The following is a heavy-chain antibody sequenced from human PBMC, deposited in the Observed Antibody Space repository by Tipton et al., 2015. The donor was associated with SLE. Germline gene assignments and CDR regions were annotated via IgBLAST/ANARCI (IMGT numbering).Heavy chain of an antibody. J-gene: IGHJ4*02. CDR3: ARDSTGAGTSFDY. Sequence: TLSLTCTVSGVSISGYYWSWIRRPPGKGLEWVGYIYYSGSSNYNPSLKSRVTISVDTSKNQFSLKLNSVTAADTAVYYCARDSTGAGTSFDYWGQGTLVTVSS. D-gene: IGHD6-19*01. V-gene: IGHV4-59*01. CDR2: IYYSGSS. CDR1: GVSISGYY.